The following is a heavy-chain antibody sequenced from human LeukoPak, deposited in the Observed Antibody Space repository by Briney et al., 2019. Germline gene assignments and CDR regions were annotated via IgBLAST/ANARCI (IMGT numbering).Heavy chain of an antibody. CDR3: ARGYSSGWYYFDY. CDR2: ISYDGSNK. V-gene: IGHV3-30-3*01. D-gene: IGHD6-19*01. CDR1: GFTFSSYA. J-gene: IGHJ4*02. Sequence: PGGSLRLSCAASGFTFSSYAMHWDRQAPGKGLEWVAVISYDGSNKYYADSVKGRFTISRDNSKNTLYLQMNSLRAEDTAVYYCARGYSSGWYYFDYWGQGTLVTVSS.